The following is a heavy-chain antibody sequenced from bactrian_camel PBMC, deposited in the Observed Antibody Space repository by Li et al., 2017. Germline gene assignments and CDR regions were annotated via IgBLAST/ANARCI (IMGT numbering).Heavy chain of an antibody. D-gene: IGHD6*01. V-gene: IGHV3S53*01. CDR3: KPDPVRKGSWCFGG. CDR2: ISSDGTT. CDR1: GYKYRSRTGC. J-gene: IGHJ6*01. Sequence: QVQLVESGGGSVQAGGSLRLSCVASGYKYRSRTGCMAWFRQAPGKEREFVSAISSDGTTSYADSVKGRFTISQDNAKRTGYLQMNSLKPEDTAMYYCKPDPVRKGSWCFGGWGQGTQVTVS.